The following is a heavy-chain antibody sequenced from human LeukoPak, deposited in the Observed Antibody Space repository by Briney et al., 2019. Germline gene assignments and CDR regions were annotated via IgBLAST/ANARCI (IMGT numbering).Heavy chain of an antibody. J-gene: IGHJ4*02. CDR3: ARDWCGGGSCYYFDH. CDR2: ICYDGSGK. CDR1: RFTVTDYG. V-gene: IGHV3-33*01. D-gene: IGHD2-15*01. Sequence: ARSLRLSCAASRFTVTDYGMHWVRQPPGKGLEWVALICYDGSGKYYADSVKGRFTSSRDNSKNKLYLQMNSLRAEDTAVYYCARDWCGGGSCYYFDHWGQGTLVPVSS.